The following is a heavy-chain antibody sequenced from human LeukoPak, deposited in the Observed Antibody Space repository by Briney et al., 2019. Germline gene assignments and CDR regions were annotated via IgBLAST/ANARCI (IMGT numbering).Heavy chain of an antibody. V-gene: IGHV3-73*01. D-gene: IGHD2/OR15-2a*01. CDR2: IRSKANSYAT. J-gene: IGHJ4*02. Sequence: GGSLRLSCAASGFTFSGSAMHWVRQASGKGLEWVGRIRSKANSYATAYAASVKGRFTISRDDSKNTAYLQMNSLKTEDTAVYYCTSLLRRREGPNDYWGQGTLVTVSS. CDR1: GFTFSGSA. CDR3: TSLLRRREGPNDY.